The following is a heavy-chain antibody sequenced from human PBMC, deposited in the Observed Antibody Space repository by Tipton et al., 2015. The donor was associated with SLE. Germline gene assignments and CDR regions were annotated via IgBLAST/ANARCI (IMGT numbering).Heavy chain of an antibody. CDR2: INPYSGGT. CDR3: ARVDGYQDY. Sequence: QLVQSGAEVKKPGASVKVSCEASGYTFTAYSVHWVRQAPGQGLEWMGRINPYSGGTDYARRFQGRVTMTRDTSISTTYIELSRLTSDDTAVYYCARVDGYQDYWGQGTLVTVSS. J-gene: IGHJ4*02. CDR1: GYTFTAYS. V-gene: IGHV1-2*06. D-gene: IGHD2-21*02.